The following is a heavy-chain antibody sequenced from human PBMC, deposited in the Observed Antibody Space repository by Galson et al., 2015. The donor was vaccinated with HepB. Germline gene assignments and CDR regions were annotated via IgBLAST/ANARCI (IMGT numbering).Heavy chain of an antibody. CDR2: IWYDGGNK. V-gene: IGHV3-33*01. J-gene: IGHJ6*03. Sequence: SLRLSCAASGFSFRTHGMHWVRQAPGKGLEWVAVIWYDGGNKHYADSVRGRFTISRDNSKNTLYLHMNNLRGEDRAVYYCARDRKSRYSYMDVWGKGTTVTVSS. CDR3: ARDRKSRYSYMDV. CDR1: GFSFRTHG. D-gene: IGHD1-14*01.